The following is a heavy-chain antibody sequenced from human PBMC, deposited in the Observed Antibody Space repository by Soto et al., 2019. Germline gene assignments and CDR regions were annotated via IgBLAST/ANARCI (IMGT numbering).Heavy chain of an antibody. D-gene: IGHD6-6*01. V-gene: IGHV4-59*01. CDR3: ARETNLEYSSSAFDY. CDR1: GGSISSYS. J-gene: IGHJ4*02. CDR2: IYYSGST. Sequence: SETLSLTCTVSGGSISSYSWSWIRQPPGKGLEWIGYIYYSGSTNYNPSLKSRVTISVDTSKNQFSLKLSSVTAADTAVYYCARETNLEYSSSAFDYWGQGTLVTVSS.